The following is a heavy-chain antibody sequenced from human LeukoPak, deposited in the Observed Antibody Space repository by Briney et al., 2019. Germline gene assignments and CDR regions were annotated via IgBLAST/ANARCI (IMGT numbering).Heavy chain of an antibody. CDR1: GGSISSYY. CDR2: IYYSGST. D-gene: IGHD7-27*01. V-gene: IGHV4-59*01. CDR3: ARDKWGAFVT. J-gene: IGHJ5*02. Sequence: PSETLSLTCTVSGGSISSYYWSWIRQPLGKGLEWIGYIYYSGSTNYNPSLKSRVTISVDTSKNQFSLKLSSVTAADTAVYYCARDKWGAFVTWGQGTLVTVSS.